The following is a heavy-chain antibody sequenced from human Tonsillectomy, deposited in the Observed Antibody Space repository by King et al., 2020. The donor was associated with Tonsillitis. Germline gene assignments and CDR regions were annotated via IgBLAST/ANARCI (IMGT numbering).Heavy chain of an antibody. Sequence: VQLQQWGEGLLKPSETLSLTCAVYGGSFSGYYWSWIRQPPGKGLEWIGEINYSGSTNYNPSLKSRVTMSVETTKNQFSLRLCSVIAADTAVYYCANLLGLGVDGVEVWGHGTTGTVSS. D-gene: IGHD2-15*01. J-gene: IGHJ6*02. CDR2: INYSGST. V-gene: IGHV4-34*01. CDR1: GGSFSGYY. CDR3: ANLLGLGVDGVEV.